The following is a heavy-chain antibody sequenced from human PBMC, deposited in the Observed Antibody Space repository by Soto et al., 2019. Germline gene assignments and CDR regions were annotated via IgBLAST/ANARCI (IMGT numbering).Heavy chain of an antibody. CDR1: DFAFSNAL. CDR3: TTDSYSPIVEVRFDY. J-gene: IGHJ4*01. V-gene: IGHV3-15*07. D-gene: IGHD1-26*01. CDR2: IKSRALGGTT. Sequence: GGSLRLSCAASDFAFSNALINWVRQAPGKGLEWVGRIKSRALGGTTDFAAPVRGRFAITRDDSRNMVYMQMNNLNTEDTAVYYCTTDSYSPIVEVRFDYWGHGTLVTVSS.